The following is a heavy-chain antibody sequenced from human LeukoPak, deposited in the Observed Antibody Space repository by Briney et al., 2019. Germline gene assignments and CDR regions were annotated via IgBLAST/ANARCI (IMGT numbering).Heavy chain of an antibody. Sequence: PGGSLRLSCAASGFTFSSYGMHWVRQAPGKGLEWVAVISYDGSNKYYADSVKGRFTISRDNSKNTLYLQMNSLRAEDTAVCYCAKERIAVAGGYLDYWGQGTLVTVSS. CDR3: AKERIAVAGGYLDY. D-gene: IGHD6-19*01. V-gene: IGHV3-30*18. J-gene: IGHJ4*02. CDR2: ISYDGSNK. CDR1: GFTFSSYG.